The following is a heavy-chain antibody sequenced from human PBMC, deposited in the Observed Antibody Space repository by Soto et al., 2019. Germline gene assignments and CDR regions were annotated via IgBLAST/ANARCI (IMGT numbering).Heavy chain of an antibody. J-gene: IGHJ4*02. CDR2: IYHSGST. Sequence: SETLSLTCAVSGGSISSGGYSWSWMRQPPGKGLEWIGYIYHSGSTYYNPSLKSRVTISVDRSKNQFSLKLSSVTAEDTAIYYCAKDPISGYSIMWYYFDCWGQGTLVTVSS. D-gene: IGHD1-26*01. CDR1: GGSISSGGYS. V-gene: IGHV4-30-2*01. CDR3: AKDPISGYSIMWYYFDC.